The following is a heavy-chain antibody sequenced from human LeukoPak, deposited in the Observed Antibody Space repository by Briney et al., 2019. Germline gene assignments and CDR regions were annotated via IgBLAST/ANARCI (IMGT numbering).Heavy chain of an antibody. Sequence: GRSLRLSCAASGFTFSSYAMHWVRQAPGKGLEWVAFIWYDGSNKDYTDSVKGRFTISRDNAKNRLHLQMNSLRIEDTAVYYCGRGSVGFGELNYWGQGTLVTVSS. CDR2: IWYDGSNK. CDR1: GFTFSSYA. V-gene: IGHV3-33*01. J-gene: IGHJ4*02. CDR3: GRGSVGFGELNY. D-gene: IGHD3-10*01.